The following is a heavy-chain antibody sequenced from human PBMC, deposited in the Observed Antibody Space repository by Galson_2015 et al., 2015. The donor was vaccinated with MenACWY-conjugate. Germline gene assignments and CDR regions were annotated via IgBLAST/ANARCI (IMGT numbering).Heavy chain of an antibody. CDR3: VRSVVAAYGYFDY. CDR2: INGAGTDT. J-gene: IGHJ4*02. D-gene: IGHD2-15*01. CDR1: GFTFSSYW. V-gene: IGHV3-74*01. Sequence: SLRLSCAASGFTFSSYWMHWVRQAPGKGLVWVSRINGAGTDTSYADSVKGRFTISRDNAKNTLYLQMNSLRDDDTAAYYCVRSVVAAYGYFDYWGQGTLVTVSS.